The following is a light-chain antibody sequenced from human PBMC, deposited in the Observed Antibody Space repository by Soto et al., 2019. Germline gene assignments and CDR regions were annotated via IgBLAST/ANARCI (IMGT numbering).Light chain of an antibody. V-gene: IGKV1-9*01. J-gene: IGKJ2*01. Sequence: DIQLTQSPSFLSASVGDRVTITCRASQAISSSLAWYQHNPGKAPKLLIYAASTLQNGVPSSFSGSGSGTELTLTIKNMQPEDFATYYCQHLNDYRYTFGQGTKVEIK. CDR1: QAISSS. CDR2: AAS. CDR3: QHLNDYRYT.